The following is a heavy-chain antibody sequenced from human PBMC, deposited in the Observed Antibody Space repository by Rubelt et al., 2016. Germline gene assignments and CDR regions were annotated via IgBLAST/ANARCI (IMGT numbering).Heavy chain of an antibody. CDR1: GGSISSYY. CDR3: EADMGGGHCYYINGRES. D-gene: IGHD3-22*01. Sequence: QVQLQESGPGLVKPSETLSLTCTVSGGSISSYYWSWIRQPAGKGLEWLGRIYSSGITNYNPSLKSRVIMSVDTSKNQFSLKVVVGTAATLARYYCEADMGGGHCYYINGRESWGQGTTVTVSS. J-gene: IGHJ6*02. V-gene: IGHV4-4*07. CDR2: IYSSGIT.